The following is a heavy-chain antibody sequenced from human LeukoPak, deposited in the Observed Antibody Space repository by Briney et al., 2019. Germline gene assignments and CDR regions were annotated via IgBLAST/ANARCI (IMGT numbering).Heavy chain of an antibody. CDR1: GFTVSSNY. J-gene: IGHJ3*02. V-gene: IGHV3-53*01. D-gene: IGHD3-22*01. CDR3: ARANTYYYDSSPGI. CDR2: IYSGGST. Sequence: GGSLRLSCAASGFTVSSNYMSWVRQAPGKGLEWVSVIYSGGSTYYADSVKGRFTISRDNAKNSLYLQMNSLRAEDTAVYYCARANTYYYDSSPGIWGQGTMVTVSS.